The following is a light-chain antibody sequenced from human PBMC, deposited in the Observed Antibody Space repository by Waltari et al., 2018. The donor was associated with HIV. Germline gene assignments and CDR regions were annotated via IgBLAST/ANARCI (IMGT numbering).Light chain of an antibody. Sequence: QTVVTQEPSFSVSPGGTVTLTCGLSSGSVSASYCPSWYQQTPGQGPRTFIYSTITLSSGVLDRCSCSILGNKAALTITGAQADDESVYYCSLYMGGGIWVFGGGTKLTVL. V-gene: IGLV8-61*01. CDR3: SLYMGGGIWV. CDR2: STI. CDR1: SGSVSASYC. J-gene: IGLJ3*02.